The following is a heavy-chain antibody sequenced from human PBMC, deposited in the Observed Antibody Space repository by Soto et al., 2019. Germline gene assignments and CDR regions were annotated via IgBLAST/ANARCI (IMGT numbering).Heavy chain of an antibody. Sequence: ASVKVSCKASGYTFTSYGISWVRQAPGQGLEWMGWISAYNGNTNYAQKLQGRVTMTTDTSTSTAYMELRSLRSDDTAVYYCARDLSRYCSSTSCYPDYGMDVWGQGTRVTV. CDR3: ARDLSRYCSSTSCYPDYGMDV. CDR2: ISAYNGNT. J-gene: IGHJ6*02. CDR1: GYTFTSYG. V-gene: IGHV1-18*04. D-gene: IGHD2-2*01.